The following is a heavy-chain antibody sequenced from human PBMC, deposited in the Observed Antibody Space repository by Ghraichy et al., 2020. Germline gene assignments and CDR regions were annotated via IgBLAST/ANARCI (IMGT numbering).Heavy chain of an antibody. CDR3: ARDRDSSGWYSDLDY. CDR2: ISYDGGEK. V-gene: IGHV3-30*04. Sequence: GGSLRLSCAASGFTFSSYSMHWVRQTPGKRLEWVAVISYDGGEKYYADSVKGRFTISRDSSNNTLYLQMNSLTAEDTAVYFCARDRDSSGWYSDLDYWGQGTLVTVSS. J-gene: IGHJ4*02. D-gene: IGHD6-19*01. CDR1: GFTFSSYS.